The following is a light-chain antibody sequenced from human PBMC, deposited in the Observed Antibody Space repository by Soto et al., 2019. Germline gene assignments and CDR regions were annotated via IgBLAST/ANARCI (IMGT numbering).Light chain of an antibody. CDR2: DAS. CDR3: QQRSNWPPEIT. Sequence: EIVLTQSPATLSLSPGERATLSCRASQSVSSYLAWYQQKPGQAPRLLIYDASNMATGIPARFSGSGSGTDFTHTISSLEPEDFAVYYCQQRSNWPPEITFGQGTRLEIK. V-gene: IGKV3-11*01. J-gene: IGKJ5*01. CDR1: QSVSSY.